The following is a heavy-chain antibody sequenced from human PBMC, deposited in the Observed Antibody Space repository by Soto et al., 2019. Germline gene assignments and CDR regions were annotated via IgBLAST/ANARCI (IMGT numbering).Heavy chain of an antibody. V-gene: IGHV4-34*01. CDR2: INHSGST. J-gene: IGHJ4*02. CDR1: GGSFSGYY. Sequence: SETLSLTCAVYGGSFSGYYWSWIRQPPGKGLEWIGVINHSGSTNYNPSLKSRVTISVDTSKNQFSLKLSSVTAADTAVYYCARGPPRWSRWGQGTLVTVSS. CDR3: ARGPPRWSR. D-gene: IGHD1-26*01.